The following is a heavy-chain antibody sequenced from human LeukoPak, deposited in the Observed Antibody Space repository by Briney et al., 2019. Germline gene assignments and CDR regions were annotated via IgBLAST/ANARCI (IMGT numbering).Heavy chain of an antibody. D-gene: IGHD3-9*01. V-gene: IGHV3-9*01. CDR2: ISWNSGSI. CDR3: AKDATYGEPYYDILTGYYLDY. J-gene: IGHJ4*02. Sequence: PGGSLRLSCAASGFTFDDYAMHGVRQAPGKGLEWVSGISWNSGSIGYADSVKGRFTISRDNAKNSLYLQMNSLRAEDTALYYCAKDATYGEPYYDILTGYYLDYWGQGTLVTVSS. CDR1: GFTFDDYA.